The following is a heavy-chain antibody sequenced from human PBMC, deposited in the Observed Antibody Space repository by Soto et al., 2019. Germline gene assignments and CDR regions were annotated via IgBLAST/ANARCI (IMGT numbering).Heavy chain of an antibody. J-gene: IGHJ5*02. D-gene: IGHD3-10*01. CDR3: ASAQSFEFHNWFDP. CDR2: IYYTGNT. V-gene: IGHV4-59*13. CDR1: GGSISTYY. Sequence: QVQLQESGPGLVKPSETLSLTCTVTGGSISTYYWSWIRQPPGKGLEWIGHIYYTGNTNYNPSLNSRVTISVDTSTNRFSLRLRSVSAADTAVYYCASAQSFEFHNWFDPWGQGTLVTVSS.